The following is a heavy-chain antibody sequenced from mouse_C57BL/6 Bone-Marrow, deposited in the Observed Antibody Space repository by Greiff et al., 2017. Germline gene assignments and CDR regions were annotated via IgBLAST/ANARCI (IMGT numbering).Heavy chain of an antibody. Sequence: DVMLVESGGGLVQPGGSLKLSCAASGFTFSDYYMYWVRQTPEKRLEWVAYISNGGGSTYYPDTVKGRFTISRDKAKNTLYLQMSRLKSEDTAMYYCASDVYPAWFAYWGQGTLVTVSA. CDR3: ASDVYPAWFAY. CDR1: GFTFSDYY. V-gene: IGHV5-12*01. D-gene: IGHD2-3*01. CDR2: ISNGGGST. J-gene: IGHJ3*01.